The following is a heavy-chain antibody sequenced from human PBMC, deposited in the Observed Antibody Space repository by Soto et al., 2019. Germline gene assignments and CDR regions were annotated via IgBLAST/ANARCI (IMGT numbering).Heavy chain of an antibody. J-gene: IGHJ3*02. CDR1: GYTFTGYY. CDR2: INPNSGGT. V-gene: IGHV1-2*04. Sequence: APVKVSCKASGYTFTGYYMHWVRQAPGQGLEWMGWINPNSGGTNYAQKFQGWVTMTRDTSISTAYMELSRLRSDDTAVYYCASAPSASEAFDIWGLGTIVTVS. CDR3: ASAPSASEAFDI.